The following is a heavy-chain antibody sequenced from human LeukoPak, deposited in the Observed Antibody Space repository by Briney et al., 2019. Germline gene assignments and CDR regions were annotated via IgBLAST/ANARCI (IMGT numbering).Heavy chain of an antibody. CDR1: GGSISSSSYY. CDR2: IYYSGST. V-gene: IGHV4-39*01. CDR3: ARPAPRYYYGSGSYYFVY. J-gene: IGHJ4*02. D-gene: IGHD3-10*01. Sequence: PSETLSLTCTVSGGSISSSSYYWGWIRQPPGKGLEWIGSIYYSGSTYYNPSLKSRVTISVDTSKNQFSLKLSSVTAADTAVYYCARPAPRYYYGSGSYYFVYWGQGTLVTVSS.